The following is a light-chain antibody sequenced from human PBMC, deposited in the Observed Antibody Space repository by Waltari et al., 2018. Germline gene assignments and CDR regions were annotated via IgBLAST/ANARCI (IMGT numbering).Light chain of an antibody. CDR3: QAWDRDGAV. CDR2: QSC. CDR1: KLGGRP. V-gene: IGLV3-1*01. Sequence: SYEVIQPPSVSVSPGQTATITCSGDKLGGRPTSWYQQRPGQSPVLLIDQSCRRSPGVPERFSGSHSGNTATLTISGTQTVDEADYYCQAWDRDGAVFGDGTKLTVL. J-gene: IGLJ2*01.